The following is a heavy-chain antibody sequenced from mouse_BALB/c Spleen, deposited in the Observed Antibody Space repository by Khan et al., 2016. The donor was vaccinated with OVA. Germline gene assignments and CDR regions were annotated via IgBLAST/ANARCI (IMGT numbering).Heavy chain of an antibody. Sequence: EVQLQESGPELVKPGASVKMSCKASGYTFTSYVIHWVNQKPGQGLEWIGYIHPYNDGTRYNEKFKGKATLTSDKSSSTAYMALSSLTSEDSAVYYWAREYRRYGYYFDYWGQGTTLTVSA. CDR2: IHPYNDGT. V-gene: IGHV1S136*01. CDR1: GYTFTSYV. CDR3: AREYRRYGYYFDY. D-gene: IGHD2-14*01. J-gene: IGHJ2*01.